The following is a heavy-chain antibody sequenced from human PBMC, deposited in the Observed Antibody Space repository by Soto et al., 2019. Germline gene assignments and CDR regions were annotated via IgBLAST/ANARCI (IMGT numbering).Heavy chain of an antibody. CDR2: VYYSGTT. J-gene: IGHJ4*02. V-gene: IGHV4-61*01. Sequence: LSLTCSVSGGSVSNKTYYWSWIRQPPGKRLEWIGYVYYSGTTNYNPSLKSRVTISVDLSKNQFSLRLSSVTTADTALYYCARTTAVPNTLRSRYFFGYWGQGTLVTVSS. CDR3: ARTTAVPNTLRSRYFFGY. D-gene: IGHD4-17*01. CDR1: GGSVSNKTYY.